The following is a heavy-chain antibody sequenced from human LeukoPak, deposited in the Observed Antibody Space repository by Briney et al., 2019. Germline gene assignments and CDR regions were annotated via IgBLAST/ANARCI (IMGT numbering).Heavy chain of an antibody. CDR1: GGSISSYY. D-gene: IGHD3/OR15-3a*01. Sequence: PSETLSLTCTVSGGSISSYYWSWIRQPPGKGLEWIGYIYYSGSTNYNPSLKSRATISVDTSKNQFSLKLSSVTAADTAVYYCARRLLDPSGYFDYWGQGTLVTVSS. J-gene: IGHJ4*02. V-gene: IGHV4-59*08. CDR2: IYYSGST. CDR3: ARRLLDPSGYFDY.